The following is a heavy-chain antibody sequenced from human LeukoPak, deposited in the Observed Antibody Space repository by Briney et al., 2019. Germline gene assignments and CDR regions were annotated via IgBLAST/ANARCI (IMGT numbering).Heavy chain of an antibody. CDR3: ARDELGYCSGGSCYGVDY. J-gene: IGHJ4*02. V-gene: IGHV1-18*01. D-gene: IGHD2-15*01. CDR1: GYTFTSYG. CDR2: INAYNGNT. Sequence: GASVKVSCKASGYTFTSYGISWVRQAPGQGLEWMGWINAYNGNTNYAQKLQGRVTMTTDTSTSTAYMELRSLRSDDTAVYYCARDELGYCSGGSCYGVDYWGQGTLVTVSS.